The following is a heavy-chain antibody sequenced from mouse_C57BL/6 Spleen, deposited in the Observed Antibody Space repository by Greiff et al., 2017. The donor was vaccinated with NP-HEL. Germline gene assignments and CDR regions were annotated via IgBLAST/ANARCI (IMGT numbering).Heavy chain of an antibody. CDR2: INPYNGGT. V-gene: IGHV1-19*01. J-gene: IGHJ1*03. CDR3: ALTGRHWYVDV. Sequence: EVQLVESGPVLVKPGASVKMSCKASGYTFTDYYMNWVKQSHGKSLEWIGVINPYNGGTSSNQKFKGKATLTVDKSSSPAYMELNSLTSEDSAVYYCALTGRHWYVDVWGTGTTVTVAS. CDR1: GYTFTDYY. D-gene: IGHD4-1*01.